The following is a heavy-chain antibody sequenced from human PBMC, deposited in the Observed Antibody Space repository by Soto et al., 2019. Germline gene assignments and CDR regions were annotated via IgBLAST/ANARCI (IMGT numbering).Heavy chain of an antibody. V-gene: IGHV5-10-1*01. Sequence: PGESLKISCKGSGYSFTSYWISWVRQMPGKGLEWMGRIDPSDSYTNYSPSFQGHVTISADKSISTAYLQWSSLKASDTAMYYCAITLEVAPSYYGMDVWGQGTTVHVS. CDR2: IDPSDSYT. CDR3: AITLEVAPSYYGMDV. CDR1: GYSFTSYW. D-gene: IGHD6-19*01. J-gene: IGHJ6*02.